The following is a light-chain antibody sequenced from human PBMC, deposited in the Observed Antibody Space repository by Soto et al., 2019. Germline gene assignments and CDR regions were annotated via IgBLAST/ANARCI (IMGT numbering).Light chain of an antibody. V-gene: IGKV3-20*01. Sequence: EIVLTQSPGTLSLSPGERATLSCRASQSVSSSYLAWYQQKPGQAPRLLIYGASSRATGIPDRFSGSGSGTDFTLTISRLEPEDFAVYYCQQYGSSLGRLTFGGGTKVEIK. J-gene: IGKJ4*01. CDR3: QQYGSSLGRLT. CDR2: GAS. CDR1: QSVSSSY.